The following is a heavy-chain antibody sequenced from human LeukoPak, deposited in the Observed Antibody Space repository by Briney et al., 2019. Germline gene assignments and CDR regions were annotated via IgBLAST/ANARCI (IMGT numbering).Heavy chain of an antibody. Sequence: GGSLRLSCVASGFTFSSYAMSWVRQAPGKGLERVSAISGRGGSTFYADSVKGRFTISRDNSKNTLYLQMNSLRAEDAAVYYCAKDAVFWSGYPENYYYYMDVWGKGTTVTVSS. CDR1: GFTFSSYA. D-gene: IGHD3-3*01. V-gene: IGHV3-23*01. CDR3: AKDAVFWSGYPENYYYYMDV. CDR2: ISGRGGST. J-gene: IGHJ6*03.